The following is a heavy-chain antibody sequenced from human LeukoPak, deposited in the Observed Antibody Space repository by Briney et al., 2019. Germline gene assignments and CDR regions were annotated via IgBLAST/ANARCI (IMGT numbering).Heavy chain of an antibody. D-gene: IGHD6-19*01. J-gene: IGHJ4*02. CDR2: IYTSGST. CDR1: GGFISSGSYY. Sequence: SETLSLTCIVSGGFISSGSYYWSWIRQPAGKGLEWIGRIYTSGSTNYNPSLKSRVTISVDTSKNQFSLKLSSVTAADTAVYYCARSGYSSGWYTDYWGQGTLVTVSS. CDR3: ARSGYSSGWYTDY. V-gene: IGHV4-61*02.